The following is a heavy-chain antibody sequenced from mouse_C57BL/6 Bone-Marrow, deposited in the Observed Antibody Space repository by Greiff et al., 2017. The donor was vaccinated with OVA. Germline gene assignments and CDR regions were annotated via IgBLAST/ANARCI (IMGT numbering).Heavy chain of an antibody. V-gene: IGHV1-81*01. CDR1: GYTFTSYG. J-gene: IGHJ2*01. D-gene: IGHD1-1*01. CDR3: ARSGNLLLRFDY. Sequence: VQVVESGAELARPGASVKLSCKASGYTFTSYGISWVKQRTGQGLEWIGEIYPRSGNTYYNEKFKGKATLTADKSSSTAYMELRSLTSEDSAVYYCARSGNLLLRFDYWGQGTTLTVSS. CDR2: IYPRSGNT.